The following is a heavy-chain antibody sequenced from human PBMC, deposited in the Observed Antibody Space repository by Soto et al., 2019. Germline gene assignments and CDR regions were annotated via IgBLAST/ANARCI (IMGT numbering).Heavy chain of an antibody. J-gene: IGHJ5*02. Sequence: GGSLRLSCAASGFTCSDYYIDWVRQAPGKGPEWVGRSKNTAKNYATEYAASVNGRFTIARDNSKNSLFLELNSLKTEDTAVYYCAKALSTSRAIDWFDPWGQGTLVTSPQ. V-gene: IGHV3-72*01. CDR3: AKALSTSRAIDWFDP. D-gene: IGHD2-2*01. CDR2: SKNTAKNYAT. CDR1: GFTCSDYY.